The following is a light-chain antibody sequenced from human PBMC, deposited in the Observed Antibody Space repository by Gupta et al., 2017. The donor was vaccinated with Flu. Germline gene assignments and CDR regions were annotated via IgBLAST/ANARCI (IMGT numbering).Light chain of an antibody. Sequence: VLTQSPGTLPLSPGERATLSCRASQSVSSSYLAWYQQKPGQAPRLLIYGASSRATGIPDRFSGSGSGTDFTLTISRLEPEDFAVYYCQQYGSSPPWTFGQGTKVEIK. CDR1: QSVSSSY. CDR3: QQYGSSPPWT. J-gene: IGKJ1*01. V-gene: IGKV3-20*01. CDR2: GAS.